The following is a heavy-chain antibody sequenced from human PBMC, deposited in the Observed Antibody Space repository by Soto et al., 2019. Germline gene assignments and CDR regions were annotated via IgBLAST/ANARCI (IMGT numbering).Heavy chain of an antibody. CDR2: ISGGGGST. Sequence: AGGSLRLSCAGSGFTFSSYAMSWVRQAPGKGLEWVSSISGGGGSTYYADSVKGRFTLSRDNSKNTLYLQMNSLRAEDTAVYHCAKGTWIQLWSFDYWGQGTLVTVSS. CDR3: AKGTWIQLWSFDY. V-gene: IGHV3-23*01. D-gene: IGHD5-18*01. CDR1: GFTFSSYA. J-gene: IGHJ4*02.